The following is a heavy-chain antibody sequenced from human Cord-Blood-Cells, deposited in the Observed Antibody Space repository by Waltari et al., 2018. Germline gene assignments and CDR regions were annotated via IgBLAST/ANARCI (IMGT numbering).Heavy chain of an antibody. CDR3: ARDSSSSWYYYYYGMDV. CDR1: GFTFSSYS. D-gene: IGHD6-13*01. J-gene: IGHJ6*02. CDR2: ISSSSSYI. V-gene: IGHV3-21*01. Sequence: EVQLVESGGGLVKPGGSLRLSCAASGFTFSSYSMNWVRQAPGRGREWGSSISSSSSYIYYADSVKGRFTISRDNAKNSLYLQMNSLRAEDTAVYYCARDSSSSWYYYYYGMDVWGQGTTVTVSS.